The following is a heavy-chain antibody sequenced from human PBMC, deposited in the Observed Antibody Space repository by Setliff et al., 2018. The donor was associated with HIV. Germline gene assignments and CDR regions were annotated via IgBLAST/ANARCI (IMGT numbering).Heavy chain of an antibody. CDR3: ARDKRASFGGLDV. Sequence: SETLSLTCTVSGYSLSSGFYWGWFRQPPGKGLEWVGNIFHSGDTDQNPSLKSRVTLSVETSENQFSLRLNSMTAADTAVYYCARDKRASFGGLDVWGQGTTVTVSS. CDR1: GYSLSSGFY. D-gene: IGHD3-16*01. J-gene: IGHJ6*02. V-gene: IGHV4-38-2*02. CDR2: IFHSGDT.